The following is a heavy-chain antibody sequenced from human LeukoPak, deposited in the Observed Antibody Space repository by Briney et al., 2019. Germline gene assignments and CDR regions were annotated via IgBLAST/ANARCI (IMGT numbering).Heavy chain of an antibody. CDR3: ARTLAYYYDSGGYDY. D-gene: IGHD3-22*01. V-gene: IGHV3-74*01. CDR1: GFTFSSYW. Sequence: GGSLRLSCAASGFTFSSYWMHWVRHAPGKGLAWVSRINSDGSSTNYADSVKGRFTISRDNAKNTLYLQMNSLRAEDRAVYYCARTLAYYYDSGGYDYWGQGTLVTVSS. J-gene: IGHJ4*02. CDR2: INSDGSST.